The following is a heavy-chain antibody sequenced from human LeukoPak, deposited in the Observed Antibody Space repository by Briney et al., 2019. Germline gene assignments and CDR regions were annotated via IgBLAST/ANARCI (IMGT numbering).Heavy chain of an antibody. CDR1: GGSFSGYY. Sequence: PSETLSLTCAVYGGSFSGYYWSWIRPPPGKGLEWIGEINHSGSTNYNPSLKSRVTISVDTSKNQFSLKLSSVTAADTAVYYCARGRGGTIFGVARYRWFDPWGQGTLVTVSS. J-gene: IGHJ5*02. CDR3: ARGRGGTIFGVARYRWFDP. CDR2: INHSGST. D-gene: IGHD3-3*01. V-gene: IGHV4-34*01.